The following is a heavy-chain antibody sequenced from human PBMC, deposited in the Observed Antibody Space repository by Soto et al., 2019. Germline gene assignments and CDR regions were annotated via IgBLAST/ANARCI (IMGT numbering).Heavy chain of an antibody. D-gene: IGHD3-10*01. CDR2: ISGSGGST. CDR3: ARYRRITMVRGGNWFDP. V-gene: IGHV3-23*01. Sequence: AGGSLRLSCAASGFTFSSYAMSWVRQAPGKGLEWVSAISGSGGSTYYADSVKGRFTISRDNSKNTLYLQMNSLRAEDTAVYYWARYRRITMVRGGNWFDPWGQGTLVTVSS. J-gene: IGHJ5*02. CDR1: GFTFSSYA.